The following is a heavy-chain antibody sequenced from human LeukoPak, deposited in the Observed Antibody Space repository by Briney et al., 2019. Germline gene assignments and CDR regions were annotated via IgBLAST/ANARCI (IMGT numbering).Heavy chain of an antibody. CDR2: ISGSGGST. CDR1: GFTFDDYA. J-gene: IGHJ5*02. Sequence: GGSLRLSCAASGFTFDDYAMHWVRQAPGKGLEWVSAISGSGGSTYYADSVKGRFTISRDNSKNTLYLQMNSLRAEDTAVYYCAKHRGVAVAGSRFDPWGQGTLVTVSS. CDR3: AKHRGVAVAGSRFDP. D-gene: IGHD6-19*01. V-gene: IGHV3-23*01.